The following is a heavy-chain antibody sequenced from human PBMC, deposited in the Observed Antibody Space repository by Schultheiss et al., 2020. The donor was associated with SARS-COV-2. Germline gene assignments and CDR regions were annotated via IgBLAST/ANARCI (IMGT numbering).Heavy chain of an antibody. J-gene: IGHJ4*02. CDR1: GGSISSYY. D-gene: IGHD6-13*01. CDR2: IYYSGST. CDR3: ASRLGIAASGALFDY. Sequence: SQTLSLTCTVSGGSISSYYWSWIRQPPGKGLEWIGYIYYSGSTNYNPSLKSRVTISVDTSKNQFSLKLSSVTAADTAVYYCASRLGIAASGALFDYWGQGTLVTVSS. V-gene: IGHV4-59*12.